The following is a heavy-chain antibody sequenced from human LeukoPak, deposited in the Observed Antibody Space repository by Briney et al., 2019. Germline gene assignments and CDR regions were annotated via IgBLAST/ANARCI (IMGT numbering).Heavy chain of an antibody. J-gene: IGHJ6*03. CDR3: AKLGYCSSTSCYSGDYMDV. CDR2: IRTDETSKSSKSDKSKT. Sequence: GGSLRLSCAASGFTFKSYDMHWVRQAPGKGLEWVAFIRTDETSKSSKSDKSKTYYADSVKGRFTISRDNSKNTLYLQMNSLRAEDTAVYYCAKLGYCSSTSCYSGDYMDVWGKGTTVTVSS. CDR1: GFTFKSYD. D-gene: IGHD2-2*01. V-gene: IGHV3-30-5*02.